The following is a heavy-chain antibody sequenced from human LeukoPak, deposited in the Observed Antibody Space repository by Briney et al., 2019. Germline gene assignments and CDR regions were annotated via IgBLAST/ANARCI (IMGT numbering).Heavy chain of an antibody. J-gene: IGHJ4*02. CDR2: INHSGST. V-gene: IGHV4-34*01. CDR3: AKSGGYGLIDY. CDR1: GGSFSGYY. Sequence: PSETLSLTCAVYGGSFSGYYWSWIRQPPGKGLEWIGEINHSGSTTYNPSLKSRVTISVDTSKNQFSLKLRSVTAADTAMYYCAKSGGYGLIDYWGQGTLVTVSS. D-gene: IGHD1-26*01.